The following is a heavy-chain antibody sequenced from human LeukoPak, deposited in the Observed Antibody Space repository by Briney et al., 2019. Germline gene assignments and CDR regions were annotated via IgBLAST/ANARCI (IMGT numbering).Heavy chain of an antibody. D-gene: IGHD3-10*01. CDR1: RFTLSSYA. J-gene: IGHJ4*02. CDR3: AYDIFYDGSGSYYLNGFFDY. Sequence: GGSRSLSWALSRFTLSSYAMSWVRQAPGRGLEWVSAISGRGGNTYYGDFVEGRLTLSRDHSKHTLYLQVNSVRAEHTTVSYCAYDIFYDGSGSYYLNGFFDYWGQGTLVTVSS. V-gene: IGHV3-23*02. CDR2: ISGRGGNT.